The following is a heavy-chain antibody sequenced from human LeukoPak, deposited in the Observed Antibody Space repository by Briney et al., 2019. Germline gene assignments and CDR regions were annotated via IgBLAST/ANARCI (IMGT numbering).Heavy chain of an antibody. CDR1: GGSINTNY. Sequence: PSETLSLTCLVSGGSINTNYWSWVRQPPGKGLEWVGYIYYSGSTNYNPSLKSRVTMSVDTSKNQFSLKLSSVTAADTAVYYCARGRSIFGLIIPYVLDSWGQGTLVTVSS. D-gene: IGHD3/OR15-3a*01. CDR3: ARGRSIFGLIIPYVLDS. CDR2: IYYSGST. V-gene: IGHV4-59*01. J-gene: IGHJ4*02.